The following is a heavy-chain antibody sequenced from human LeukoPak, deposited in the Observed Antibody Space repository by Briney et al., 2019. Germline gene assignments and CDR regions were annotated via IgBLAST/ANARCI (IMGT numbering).Heavy chain of an antibody. D-gene: IGHD3-10*01. CDR2: ISRSGNTI. CDR1: GFTFSGCE. J-gene: IGHJ3*01. Sequence: GGSLSLSCAISGFTFSGCELTWVRQAPGKGLEWISYISRSGNTIYYADSVKGRFTTSRDNAKNSLYLQMNSLRVEDTAVYYCARVATMVRVPLDALDVWGQGTMVSVSS. V-gene: IGHV3-48*03. CDR3: ARVATMVRVPLDALDV.